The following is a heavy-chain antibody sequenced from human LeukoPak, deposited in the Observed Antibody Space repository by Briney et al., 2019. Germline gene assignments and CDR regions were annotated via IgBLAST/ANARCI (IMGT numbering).Heavy chain of an antibody. V-gene: IGHV3-23*01. D-gene: IGHD1-26*01. CDR3: AKGDSKGVGAESNYGMDV. Sequence: SGEKFLQRGGSLRLSCAASGFTFSSYAMSWVRQAPGKGLEWVSAISGSGGSTYYADSVKGRFTISRDNSKNTLYLQMNSLRAEDTAVYYCAKGDSKGVGAESNYGMDVWGQGTTVTVSS. J-gene: IGHJ6*02. CDR1: GFTFSSYA. CDR2: ISGSGGST.